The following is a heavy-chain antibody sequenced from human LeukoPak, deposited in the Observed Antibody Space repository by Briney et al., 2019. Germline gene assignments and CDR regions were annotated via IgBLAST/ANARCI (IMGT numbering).Heavy chain of an antibody. CDR1: GFTFSSYA. Sequence: GGSLRLSCAASGFTFSSYAMSWVRQPPGKGLEWVSAISGSGGSTYYADSVKGRFTISRDNSKNTLYLQMNSLRAEDTAVYYCAKGGYCSSTSCYTHWFDPWGQGTLVTVSS. D-gene: IGHD2-2*02. CDR3: AKGGYCSSTSCYTHWFDP. J-gene: IGHJ5*02. CDR2: ISGSGGST. V-gene: IGHV3-23*01.